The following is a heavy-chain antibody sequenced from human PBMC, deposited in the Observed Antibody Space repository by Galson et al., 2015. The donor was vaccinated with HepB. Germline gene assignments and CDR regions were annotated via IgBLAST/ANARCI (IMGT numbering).Heavy chain of an antibody. Sequence: SVKVSCKASGGTFSSYAISWVRQAPGQGLEWMGRIIPILGIANYAQKFQGRVTITADRSTSTAYMELSSLRSEDTAVYYCGRDPTPYYFDYWGQGTLVTVSS. CDR2: IIPILGIA. CDR3: GRDPTPYYFDY. V-gene: IGHV1-69*04. J-gene: IGHJ4*02. CDR1: GGTFSSYA.